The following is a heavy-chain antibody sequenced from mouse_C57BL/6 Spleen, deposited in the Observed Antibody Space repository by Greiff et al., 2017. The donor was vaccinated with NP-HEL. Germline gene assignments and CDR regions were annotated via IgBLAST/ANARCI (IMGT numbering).Heavy chain of an antibody. CDR3: AREGYGNYAFAY. CDR2: INPNNGGT. CDR1: GYTFTDYN. J-gene: IGHJ3*01. D-gene: IGHD2-1*01. Sequence: EVKLQESGPELVKPGASVKIPCKASGYTFTDYNMDWVKQSHGKSLEWIGDINPNNGGTIYNQKFKGKATLTVDKSSSTAYLELRSLTSEDTAVYYCAREGYGNYAFAYWGQGTLVTVSA. V-gene: IGHV1-18*01.